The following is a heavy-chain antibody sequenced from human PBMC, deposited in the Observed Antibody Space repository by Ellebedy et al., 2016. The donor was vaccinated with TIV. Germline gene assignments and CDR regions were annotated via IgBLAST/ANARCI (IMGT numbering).Heavy chain of an antibody. D-gene: IGHD1-1*01. Sequence: LSLTCVASGFTFTSHYMHWVRQAPGKGLEWVSRFKIDGSSATYADSVKGRFTISGDNAKSTLYLQMNSLRADDTAVYYCARGYNAGLDYWGQGAPVTVAS. CDR3: ARGYNAGLDY. J-gene: IGHJ4*02. CDR2: FKIDGSSA. V-gene: IGHV3-74*01. CDR1: GFTFTSHY.